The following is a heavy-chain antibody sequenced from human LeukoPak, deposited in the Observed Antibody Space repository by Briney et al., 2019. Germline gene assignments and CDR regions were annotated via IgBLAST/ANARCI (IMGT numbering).Heavy chain of an antibody. Sequence: PGGSLRLSCAASGFTFSRYDMHWVRHPTGKGLEWVSGIGTAGEIYYPGSVKGRFTISRENAKNSLYLQMNSLRAEDTAVHYCAKDGQYSSGWYEEYYFDYWGQGTLVTVSS. CDR2: IGTAGEI. V-gene: IGHV3-13*01. D-gene: IGHD6-19*01. J-gene: IGHJ4*02. CDR1: GFTFSRYD. CDR3: AKDGQYSSGWYEEYYFDY.